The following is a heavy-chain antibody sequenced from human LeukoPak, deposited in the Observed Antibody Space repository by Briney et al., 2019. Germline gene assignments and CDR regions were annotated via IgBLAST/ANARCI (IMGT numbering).Heavy chain of an antibody. D-gene: IGHD6-19*01. V-gene: IGHV3-23*01. Sequence: GGSLRLSCAASGFTFSSYAMRWVRQAPGKGLQWVSGISGSGYTTDYADSVKGRFTISRDNSKNTLYLHMNSLRAEDTAVYYCAKGPVAGIYYYYYYLDVWGKGTTVTVSS. CDR3: AKGPVAGIYYYYYYLDV. J-gene: IGHJ6*03. CDR2: ISGSGYTT. CDR1: GFTFSSYA.